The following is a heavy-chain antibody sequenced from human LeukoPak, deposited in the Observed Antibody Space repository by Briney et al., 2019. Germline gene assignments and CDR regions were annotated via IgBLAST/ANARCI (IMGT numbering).Heavy chain of an antibody. CDR3: AKRGVVIRVILVGFHKEAYYFDS. D-gene: IGHD3-22*01. V-gene: IGHV3-23*01. J-gene: IGHJ4*02. CDR1: GITLSNYG. Sequence: GGSLRLSCAVSGITLSNYGMSWVRQAPGKGLEWVAGISGSSGSTNYADSVKGRFTISRDNPKNTLYLQMNILRAEDTAVYFCAKRGVVIRVILVGFHKEAYYFDSWGQGALVTVSS. CDR2: ISGSSGST.